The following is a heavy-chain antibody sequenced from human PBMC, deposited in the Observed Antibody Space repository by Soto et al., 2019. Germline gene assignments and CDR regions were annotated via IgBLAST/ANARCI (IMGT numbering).Heavy chain of an antibody. D-gene: IGHD3-10*01. J-gene: IGHJ4*02. V-gene: IGHV3-7*01. CDR1: GFIFSNYW. Sequence: EVQPVGSGGGLVQPGGSLRLSCAASGFIFSNYWMSWVRQAPGKGLEWVANIKQDGSEKYYVDSLKDRFAISRDNAKNSLYLQMNSLRAEDTAVYYCARVEGFGGFDYWGQGTLVTVSS. CDR2: IKQDGSEK. CDR3: ARVEGFGGFDY.